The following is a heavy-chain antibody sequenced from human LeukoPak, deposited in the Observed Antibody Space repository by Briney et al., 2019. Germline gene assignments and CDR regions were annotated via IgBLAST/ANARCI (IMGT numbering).Heavy chain of an antibody. CDR3: TRDEATTSRGTLPEY. CDR1: GFTFSRYE. J-gene: IGHJ4*02. V-gene: IGHV3-48*03. CDR2: IDSSGSVI. D-gene: IGHD1-14*01. Sequence: GGSLRLSCAASGFTFSRYEMNWVRQAPGKGLEWISYIDSSGSVIYYVDSVKGPFTISRDNAKNSMFLQMNSLRAEDTAVYYCTRDEATTSRGTLPEYWGQGTLVTVSS.